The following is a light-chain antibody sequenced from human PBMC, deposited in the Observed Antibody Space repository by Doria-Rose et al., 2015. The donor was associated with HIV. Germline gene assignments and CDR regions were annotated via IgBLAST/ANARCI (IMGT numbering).Light chain of an antibody. CDR1: QSVSANY. CDR2: GAS. J-gene: IGKJ1*01. V-gene: IGKV3-20*01. Sequence: EIVLTQSPGTLSLSPGERVTLSCRASQSVSANYLARYQQRPGQSPRLLIYGASSRATDIPDRFSSSGSGTDFTLTISRLEPEDFAVYYCHQYASSRTFGQGTKVEIK. CDR3: HQYASSRT.